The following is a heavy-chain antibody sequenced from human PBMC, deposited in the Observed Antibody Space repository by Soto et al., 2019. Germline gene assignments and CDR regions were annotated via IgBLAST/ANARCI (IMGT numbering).Heavy chain of an antibody. V-gene: IGHV1-69*13. CDR3: ARAPPSMVRGVINWFDP. Sequence: GASVKVSCKASGGTFSSYAISWVRQAPGQGLEWMGGIIPIFGTANYAQKFQGRVTITADESTSTAYMELSSLRSEDTAVYYCARAPPSMVRGVINWFDPWGQGTLVTVSS. J-gene: IGHJ5*02. CDR1: GGTFSSYA. CDR2: IIPIFGTA. D-gene: IGHD3-10*01.